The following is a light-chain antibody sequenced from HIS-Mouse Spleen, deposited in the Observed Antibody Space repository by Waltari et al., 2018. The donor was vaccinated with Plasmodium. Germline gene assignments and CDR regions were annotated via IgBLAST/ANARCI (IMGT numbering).Light chain of an antibody. Sequence: AIRMTQSPSSFSASTGDRVTITFRASQGISSYLAWYQQKPGKAPKLLIYAASTLHSGVPSRFSGSGSGTDFTLTISCLQSEDFATYYCQQYYSYPYTFGQGTKLEIK. J-gene: IGKJ2*01. V-gene: IGKV1-8*01. CDR2: AAS. CDR3: QQYYSYPYT. CDR1: QGISSY.